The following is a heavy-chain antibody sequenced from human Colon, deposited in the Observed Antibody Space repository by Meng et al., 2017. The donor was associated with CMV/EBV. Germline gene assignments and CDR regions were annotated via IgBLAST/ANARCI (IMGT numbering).Heavy chain of an antibody. CDR2: VSYDGNNE. D-gene: IGHD3-3*01. CDR1: GFTFSRHA. Sequence: GGSLRLSCAASGFTFSRHAIHWVHQAPGKGLEWVAVVSYDGNNEHYADSVKGRFTISRDNSKNTQYLQMNNLRVEDTAVYHCARDSLGGYDFWSGADYWGRGTLVTVSS. CDR3: ARDSLGGYDFWSGADY. J-gene: IGHJ4*02. V-gene: IGHV3-30-3*01.